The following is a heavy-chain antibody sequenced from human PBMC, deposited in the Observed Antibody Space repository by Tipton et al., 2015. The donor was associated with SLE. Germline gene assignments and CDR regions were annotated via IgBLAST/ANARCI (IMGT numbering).Heavy chain of an antibody. CDR2: INHSGST. Sequence: TLSLTCAVYGGSFSGYYWSWIRQPPGKGLEWIGEINHSGSTNYNPSLKSRVTISVDTSKNQFSLKLSSVTAADTAVYYCARPYCSSTSCSGRFDPWGQGTLVTVSS. D-gene: IGHD2-2*01. CDR1: GGSFSGYY. CDR3: ARPYCSSTSCSGRFDP. V-gene: IGHV4-34*01. J-gene: IGHJ5*02.